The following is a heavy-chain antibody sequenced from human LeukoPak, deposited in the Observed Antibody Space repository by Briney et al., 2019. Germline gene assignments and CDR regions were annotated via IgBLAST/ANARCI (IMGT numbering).Heavy chain of an antibody. CDR1: GGSISSYY. CDR2: IYYSGST. D-gene: IGHD3-16*01. CDR3: ARRPLGEVTMRNAFDI. J-gene: IGHJ3*02. Sequence: SETLSLTCTVSGGSISSYYWSWIRQPPGKGLEWIGYIYYSGSTNYNPSLKSRVTISVDTSKNQFSLKLSSVTAADTAVYYCARRPLGEVTMRNAFDIWGQGTMVTVSS. V-gene: IGHV4-59*01.